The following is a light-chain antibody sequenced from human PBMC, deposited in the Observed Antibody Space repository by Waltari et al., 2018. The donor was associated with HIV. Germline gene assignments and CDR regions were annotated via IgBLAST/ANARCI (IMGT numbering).Light chain of an antibody. CDR1: QSVSSN. Sequence: EIVMTQSPATLSVSPGERATLSCRASQSVSSNLAWYQQKPGQAPRLVIHGASTRATGIPARFSGSGSGTEFTLTISSLQSEDFAVYYCQQYNNWPPFTFGPGTKVDIK. CDR2: GAS. J-gene: IGKJ3*01. CDR3: QQYNNWPPFT. V-gene: IGKV3-15*01.